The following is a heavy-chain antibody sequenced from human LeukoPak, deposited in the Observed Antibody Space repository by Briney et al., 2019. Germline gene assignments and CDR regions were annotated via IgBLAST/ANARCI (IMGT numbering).Heavy chain of an antibody. J-gene: IGHJ4*02. Sequence: GRSPRLSCAASGFTFDDHGMHWVRQGPGKGLEWVSGISWNGGSTGYADSVKGRFTISRDNTKNSLYLQMNSLRPEDTAFYYCTKGLYTTNHFDSWGQGTLVTVSS. D-gene: IGHD2-2*02. V-gene: IGHV3-9*01. CDR2: ISWNGGST. CDR3: TKGLYTTNHFDS. CDR1: GFTFDDHG.